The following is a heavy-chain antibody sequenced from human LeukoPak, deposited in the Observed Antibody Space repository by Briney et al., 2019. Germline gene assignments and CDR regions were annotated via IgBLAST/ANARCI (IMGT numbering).Heavy chain of an antibody. D-gene: IGHD5-24*01. CDR3: AGDSGATIDY. CDR2: IYYSRST. CDR1: GGSIRTYY. Sequence: TSETLSHTCTVSGGSIRTYYWSWIRQPPGKGLEWIGYIYYSRSTNYNPSLKSRVTISVDTSKNQFSLKLTSVTAADTAVYYCAGDSGATIDYWGQGTLVTVSS. V-gene: IGHV4-59*01. J-gene: IGHJ4*02.